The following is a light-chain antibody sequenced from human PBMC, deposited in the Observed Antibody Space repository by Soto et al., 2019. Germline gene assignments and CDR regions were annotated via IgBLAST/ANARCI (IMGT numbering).Light chain of an antibody. Sequence: DIPMTQSPSTLSASVGDSVTITCRASQSITYRLAWYQQKPGKAPNLLVYDASSLESGVPSRFSGSGSGTEFTLTISSLQPDDFATYFCQQYNSHSWTFAQGTKVEIK. V-gene: IGKV1-5*01. CDR1: QSITYR. J-gene: IGKJ1*01. CDR3: QQYNSHSWT. CDR2: DAS.